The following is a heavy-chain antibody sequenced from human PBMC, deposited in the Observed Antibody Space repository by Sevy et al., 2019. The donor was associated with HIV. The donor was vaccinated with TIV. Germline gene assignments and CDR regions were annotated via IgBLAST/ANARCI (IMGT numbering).Heavy chain of an antibody. V-gene: IGHV3-48*02. CDR2: ISSSSSTI. J-gene: IGHJ3*02. Sequence: GGSLRLSCAASGFTFSSYSMNWVRQAPGKGLEWVSYISSSSSTIYYADSVKGRFTISRDKAKNSLYLQMNSLRDEDTAVYYCARVRTYYYDSSGYLSESDAFDIWGQGTMVTVSS. D-gene: IGHD3-22*01. CDR1: GFTFSSYS. CDR3: ARVRTYYYDSSGYLSESDAFDI.